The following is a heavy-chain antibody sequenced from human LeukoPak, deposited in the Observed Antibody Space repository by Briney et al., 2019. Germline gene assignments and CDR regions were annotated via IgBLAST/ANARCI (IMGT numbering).Heavy chain of an antibody. V-gene: IGHV3-21*01. D-gene: IGHD1-26*01. Sequence: GGSLRLSCAASGFTFSSYSMNWVRQAPGKGLEWVSSISSSSSYIYYADSVKGRFTISRDNAKNSLYLQMNSLRAEDTAVYYCAHLDSIVGATRRPWAFDIWGQGTMVTVSS. CDR1: GFTFSSYS. CDR2: ISSSSSYI. CDR3: AHLDSIVGATRRPWAFDI. J-gene: IGHJ3*02.